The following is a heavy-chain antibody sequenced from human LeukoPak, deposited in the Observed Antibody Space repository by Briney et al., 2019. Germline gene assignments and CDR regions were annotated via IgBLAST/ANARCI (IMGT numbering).Heavy chain of an antibody. Sequence: GGSLRLSCAASGFSFSSYRMNWVRQAPGKGLEWVSCISDSSYYIYYADSVKGRFTISRDNAKNSLYLQMNSLRVEDTAVYYCARKAYYYDGMDVWGQGTTVTVSS. V-gene: IGHV3-21*01. J-gene: IGHJ6*02. CDR2: ISDSSYYI. CDR1: GFSFSSYR. CDR3: ARKAYYYDGMDV.